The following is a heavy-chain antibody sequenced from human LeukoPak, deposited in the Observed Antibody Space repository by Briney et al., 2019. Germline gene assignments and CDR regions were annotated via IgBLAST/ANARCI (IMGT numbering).Heavy chain of an antibody. CDR1: GFTFSSYW. V-gene: IGHV3-74*01. Sequence: GGSLRLSCAASGFTFSSYWIYWVRQVPGRGPAWVSGISPDGSNTRYADSVKGRFTISRDNAKNTLYLQMNSLRAEDTAVYYCATYNWDFVSDYWGQGTLVTVSS. CDR2: ISPDGSNT. CDR3: ATYNWDFVSDY. J-gene: IGHJ4*02. D-gene: IGHD1-7*01.